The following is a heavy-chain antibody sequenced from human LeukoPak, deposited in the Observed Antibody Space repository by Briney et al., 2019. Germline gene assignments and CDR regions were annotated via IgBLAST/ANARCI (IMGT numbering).Heavy chain of an antibody. CDR3: ARDESFAGDYPY. V-gene: IGHV3-7*01. Sequence: GGSLRLSCAASGFTLSSYWMSWVRQAPGKGLEWVANIKYDGGEKDYVDSVKGRFTISRDNAKNSLYLQMNSLRAEDTAVYYCARDESFAGDYPYWGQGTLVTVS. D-gene: IGHD4-17*01. J-gene: IGHJ4*02. CDR2: IKYDGGEK. CDR1: GFTLSSYW.